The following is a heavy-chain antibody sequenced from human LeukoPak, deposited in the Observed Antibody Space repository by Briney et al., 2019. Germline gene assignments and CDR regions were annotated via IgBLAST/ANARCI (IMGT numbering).Heavy chain of an antibody. J-gene: IGHJ5*02. CDR1: GGTFSSYA. V-gene: IGHV1-69*13. CDR2: IIPIFGTA. Sequence: ASVKVSCKASGGTFSSYAISWVRQAPGQGLEWMGGIIPIFGTANYAQKFQGRVTITADESTSTAYMELSSLRSEDTAVYYCARGGAYYDFWSGYSLNWFDPWGQGTLVTVSS. CDR3: ARGGAYYDFWSGYSLNWFDP. D-gene: IGHD3-3*01.